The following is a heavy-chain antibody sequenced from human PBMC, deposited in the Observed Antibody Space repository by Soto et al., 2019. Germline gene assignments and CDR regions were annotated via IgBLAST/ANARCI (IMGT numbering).Heavy chain of an antibody. CDR2: INHSGST. CDR3: ARGTGLSTVTTQSGNWFDP. CDR1: GGSFSGYY. D-gene: IGHD4-4*01. J-gene: IGHJ5*02. V-gene: IGHV4-34*01. Sequence: PSETLSLTCAVYGGSFSGYYWSWIRQPPGKGLEWIGEINHSGSTNYNPSLKSRVTISVDTSKNQFSLKLSSVTAADTAVYYCARGTGLSTVTTQSGNWFDPWGQGTLVTVSS.